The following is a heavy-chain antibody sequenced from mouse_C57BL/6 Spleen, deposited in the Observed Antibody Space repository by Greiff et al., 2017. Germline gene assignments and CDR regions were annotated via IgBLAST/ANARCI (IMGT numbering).Heavy chain of an antibody. D-gene: IGHD2-3*01. Sequence: QVQLQQPGAELVKPGASVKLSCKASGYTFTSYWMHWVKQRPGQGLEWIGMIHPNSGSTNYNEKFKSKATLTVDKSSSTAYMQLSSLTSEDSAVYYCARSIVDGYYDWYFDVWGTGTTVTVSS. J-gene: IGHJ1*03. CDR2: IHPNSGST. CDR1: GYTFTSYW. V-gene: IGHV1-64*01. CDR3: ARSIVDGYYDWYFDV.